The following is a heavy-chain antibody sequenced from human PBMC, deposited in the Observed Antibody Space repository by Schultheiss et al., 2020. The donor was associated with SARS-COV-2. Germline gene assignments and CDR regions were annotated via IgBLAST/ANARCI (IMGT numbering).Heavy chain of an antibody. D-gene: IGHD6-13*01. CDR1: GFTFGDYA. CDR3: TRGQQLVRYYYYYGMDV. CDR2: IRSKAYGGTT. J-gene: IGHJ6*02. V-gene: IGHV3-49*04. Sequence: GGSLRLSCTASGFTFGDYAMSWVLQAPGKGLEWVGFIRSKAYGGTTEYAASVKGRFTISRDDSKSIAYLQMNSLKTEDTAVYYCTRGQQLVRYYYYYGMDVWDQRTTCSVSS.